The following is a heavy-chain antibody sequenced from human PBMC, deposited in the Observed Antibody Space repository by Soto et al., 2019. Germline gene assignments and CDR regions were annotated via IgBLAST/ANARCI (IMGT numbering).Heavy chain of an antibody. J-gene: IGHJ6*03. D-gene: IGHD3-3*01. CDR1: GYTFTSYA. CDR2: INAGNGNT. V-gene: IGHV1-3*01. Sequence: QVQLVQSGAEVKKPGASVKVSCKASGYTFTSYAMHWVRQAPGQRLEWMGWINAGNGNTKYSQKFQGRVTITRDTSASTAYMELSSLRSEDTAVYYWARDLLHHDFFGAQTGMDVWGKGTTVTVSS. CDR3: ARDLLHHDFFGAQTGMDV.